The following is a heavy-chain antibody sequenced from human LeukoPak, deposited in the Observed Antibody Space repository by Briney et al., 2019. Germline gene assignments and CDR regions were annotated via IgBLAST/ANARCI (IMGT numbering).Heavy chain of an antibody. J-gene: IGHJ4*02. D-gene: IGHD5-18*01. CDR3: ARVGYSYGMGTDY. V-gene: IGHV4-59*01. CDR2: IYYSGST. CDR1: GGSISSYY. Sequence: SETLSLTCTVSGGSISSYYWSWIRQPPGKGLEWIGYIYYSGSTNYNPSLKSRVTISVDTSKNQFSLKLSSVTAADTAVYYCARVGYSYGMGTDYWGQGTLVTVSS.